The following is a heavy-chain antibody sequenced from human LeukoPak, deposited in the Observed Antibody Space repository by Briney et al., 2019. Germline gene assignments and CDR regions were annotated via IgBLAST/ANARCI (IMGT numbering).Heavy chain of an antibody. D-gene: IGHD3-10*01. CDR2: INHSGST. J-gene: IGHJ6*03. Sequence: SETLSLTCAVYGGSFSGYYWSWIRQPPGKGLEWIGEINHSGSTNYNPSLKSRVTISVDTSKNQFSLKLSSVTAAGTAVYYCARVEEGYGSGRRENYYYYYMDVWGKGTTVTISS. CDR1: GGSFSGYY. V-gene: IGHV4-34*01. CDR3: ARVEEGYGSGRRENYYYYYMDV.